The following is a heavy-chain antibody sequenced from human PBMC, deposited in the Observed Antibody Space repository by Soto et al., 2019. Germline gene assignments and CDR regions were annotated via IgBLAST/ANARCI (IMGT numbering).Heavy chain of an antibody. CDR1: GSSISRNTGA. CDR2: TYYRSKWNN. CDR3: ARDDCTNGVCKNWFDP. Sequence: SQTLSLTCAISGSSISRNTGAWNWIRQSPSRGLEWLGRTYYRSKWNNDYAVSVKSRITINPDTSKNQFSLQLNSVTPEDTAVYYCARDDCTNGVCKNWFDPWGQGTLVTVS. D-gene: IGHD2-8*01. J-gene: IGHJ5*02. V-gene: IGHV6-1*01.